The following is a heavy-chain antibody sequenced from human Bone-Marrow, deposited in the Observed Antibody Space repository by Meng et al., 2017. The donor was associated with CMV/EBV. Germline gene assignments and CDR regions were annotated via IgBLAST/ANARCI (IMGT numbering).Heavy chain of an antibody. V-gene: IGHV1-18*01. CDR3: ARGRMRADFDG. CDR1: GFTFSTYV. J-gene: IGHJ4*02. Sequence: ASVKVSCKASGFTFSTYVITWVRQAPGQGLEWMGWFNGYNGDTNYAQKAQGRVTVTIDTSTNTAYMEMRSLRSDDTAVYYCARGRMRADFDGWGQGTLVTGSS. CDR2: FNGYNGDT.